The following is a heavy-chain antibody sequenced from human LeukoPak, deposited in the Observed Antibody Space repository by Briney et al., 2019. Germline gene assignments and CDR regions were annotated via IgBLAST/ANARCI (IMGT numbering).Heavy chain of an antibody. D-gene: IGHD6-19*01. CDR2: IYYSGST. CDR1: GGSISSGGYY. Sequence: PSETLSLTCTVSGGSISSGGYYWSWIRQHPGKGLEWIGYIYYSGSTYYNPSLKSRVTISVDTSKNQFSLKLSSVTAADTAVYYCARGGQWLVQGIDYWGQGTLVTVSS. J-gene: IGHJ4*02. CDR3: ARGGQWLVQGIDY. V-gene: IGHV4-31*03.